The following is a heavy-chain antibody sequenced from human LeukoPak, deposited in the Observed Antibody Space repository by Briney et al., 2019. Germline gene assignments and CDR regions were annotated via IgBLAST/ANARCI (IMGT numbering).Heavy chain of an antibody. CDR1: GFRVTNNY. J-gene: IGHJ4*02. D-gene: IGHD5-12*01. V-gene: IGHV3-53*05. CDR3: ARGLRQLKSHFDY. Sequence: GGSLRLSCTASGFRVTNNYVTWVRQAPGKGLEWVSVIYIGESADYADSVKGRFTISRDNFKNTLYLQMNSLRAEDTAVYYCARGLRQLKSHFDYWGQGTLVTVSS. CDR2: IYIGESA.